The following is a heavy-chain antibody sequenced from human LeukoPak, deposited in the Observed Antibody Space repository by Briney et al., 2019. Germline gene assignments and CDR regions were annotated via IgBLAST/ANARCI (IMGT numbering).Heavy chain of an antibody. J-gene: IGHJ4*02. CDR1: GGSISSGDYY. CDR3: AREVGGGYGAILGY. Sequence: SQTLSLTCTVSGGSISSGDYYWSWIRQPRGKGLEWIGCINHSGTTYYSPSLRSRVAMSVDTPKNQFSLKLSSVTAADTAVYYCAREVGGGYGAILGYWGQGTLVTVSS. CDR2: INHSGTT. D-gene: IGHD4-17*01. V-gene: IGHV4-30-4*01.